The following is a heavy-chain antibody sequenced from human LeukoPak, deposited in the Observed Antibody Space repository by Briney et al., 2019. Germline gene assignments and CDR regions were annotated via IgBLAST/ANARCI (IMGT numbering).Heavy chain of an antibody. D-gene: IGHD1-26*01. V-gene: IGHV4-38-2*02. CDR3: VREDSGSYRDI. CDR2: IYHSGST. J-gene: IGHJ3*02. CDR1: GYSITTDYY. Sequence: SETLSLTCTVSGYSITTDYYWGWIRPPPGMGLEWIGTIYHSGSTYYNPSLKSRVTISVDTSENHFSLKLSSVTAADTAVYYCVREDSGSYRDIWGQGTMVTVSS.